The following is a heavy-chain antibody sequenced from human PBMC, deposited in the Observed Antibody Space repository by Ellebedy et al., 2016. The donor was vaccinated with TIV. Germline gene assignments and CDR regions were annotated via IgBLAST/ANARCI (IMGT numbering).Heavy chain of an antibody. D-gene: IGHD3-3*01. CDR2: IREDGRHK. CDR1: GFTFSDYW. J-gene: IGHJ4*02. V-gene: IGHV3-7*03. CDR3: AKAGWGRVVISHFDS. Sequence: GGSLRLSCVASGFTFSDYWVTWVRQAPGKGLEWVASIREDGRHKSYVDSVKGRFTIPRDNAQTSSFLQMNSLRAEDTAIYYCAKAGWGRVVISHFDSWGQGTLVTVSS.